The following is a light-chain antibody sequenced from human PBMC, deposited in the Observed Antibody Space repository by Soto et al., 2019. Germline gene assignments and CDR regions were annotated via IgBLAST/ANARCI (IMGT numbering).Light chain of an antibody. Sequence: EIVVTQSPATLSVSPGERVTLSCRASQSVSSSLAWYQQRPGQAPRLLIFATSSRATGIPDRFSGSGSGTDFTLSISRLEPEDFAVYYCQQYASSPLLTFGGGTKVDIK. CDR2: ATS. J-gene: IGKJ4*01. CDR3: QQYASSPLLT. V-gene: IGKV3-20*01. CDR1: QSVSSS.